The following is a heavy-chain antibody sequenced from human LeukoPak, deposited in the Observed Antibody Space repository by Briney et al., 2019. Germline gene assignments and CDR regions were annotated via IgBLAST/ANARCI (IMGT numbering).Heavy chain of an antibody. Sequence: GASVKVSCKASGYTFTSYDINWVRQATGQGLEWMGWMNPNSGNTGYAQKFQGRVTMTRDTSTSTVYMELSSLRSEDTAVYYCARSGSYYRNYFDYWGQGTLVTVSS. V-gene: IGHV1-8*02. CDR1: GYTFTSYD. CDR3: ARSGSYYRNYFDY. D-gene: IGHD1-26*01. CDR2: MNPNSGNT. J-gene: IGHJ4*02.